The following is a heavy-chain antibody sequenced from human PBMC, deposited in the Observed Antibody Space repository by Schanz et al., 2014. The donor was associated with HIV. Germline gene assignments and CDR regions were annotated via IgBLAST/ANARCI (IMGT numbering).Heavy chain of an antibody. CDR2: IWYDGSNK. CDR3: ARETVNYYYGMDV. D-gene: IGHD4-4*01. Sequence: QVQLVESGGGVVQPGRSLRLSCAVSGFTFSNYAMHWVRQAPGKGLEWVAVIWYDGSNKYYAESVKGRFTISRDNSKNTLYLQVNSLRAEDTAVYYCARETVNYYYGMDVWGQGTTVTVSS. V-gene: IGHV3-33*08. CDR1: GFTFSNYA. J-gene: IGHJ6*02.